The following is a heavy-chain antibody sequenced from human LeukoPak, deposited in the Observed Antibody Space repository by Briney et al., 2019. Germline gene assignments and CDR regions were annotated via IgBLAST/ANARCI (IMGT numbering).Heavy chain of an antibody. CDR2: IKQDGSEK. D-gene: IGHD6-6*01. CDR1: GFTFSSYW. J-gene: IGHJ4*02. V-gene: IGHV3-7*01. CDR3: ARDRIAARPYYFDY. Sequence: GGSLRLSCAASGFTFSSYWMSWVRHAPGKGREWVAYIKQDGSEKYYVDSVKGRFTIARDNAKNSLYLQINSLRAEDTAVYYCARDRIAARPYYFDYWGQGTLVTVSS.